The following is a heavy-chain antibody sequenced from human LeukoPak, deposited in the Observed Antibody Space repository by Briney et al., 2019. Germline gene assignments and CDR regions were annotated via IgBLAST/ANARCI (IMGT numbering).Heavy chain of an antibody. CDR1: GGSFSGYY. CDR3: ARDHRYYDFWSGYSEAGYFDY. D-gene: IGHD3-3*01. V-gene: IGHV4-34*01. J-gene: IGHJ4*02. Sequence: PSETLSLTCAVYGGSFSGYYWSWIRQPPGKGLEWIGEINHSGSTNYNPSLKSRVTISVDTSKNQFSLKLSSVTAADTAVYYCARDHRYYDFWSGYSEAGYFDYWGQGTLVTVSS. CDR2: INHSGST.